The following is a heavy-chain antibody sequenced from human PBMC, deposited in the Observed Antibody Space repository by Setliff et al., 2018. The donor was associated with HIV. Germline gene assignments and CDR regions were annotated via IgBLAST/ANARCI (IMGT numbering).Heavy chain of an antibody. CDR1: GYTFTSYD. D-gene: IGHD2-21*01. CDR2: MNPNSGNT. Sequence: GASVKVSCKASGYTFTSYDINWVRQATGQGLEWMGWMNPNSGNTGYAQKFQGRVTMTRNTSISTAYMELSSLRSEDTAVYYCARAVDYNYYYYMDVWGTGTTVTVSS. CDR3: ARAVDYNYYYYMDV. J-gene: IGHJ6*03. V-gene: IGHV1-8*02.